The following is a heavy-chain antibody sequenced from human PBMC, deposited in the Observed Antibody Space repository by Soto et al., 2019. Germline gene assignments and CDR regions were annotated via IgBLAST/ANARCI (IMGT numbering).Heavy chain of an antibody. CDR3: AISQDRGGRTTFIY. V-gene: IGHV3-9*01. CDR2: INWKSDI. CDR1: GVTLDDNA. J-gene: IGHJ4*02. D-gene: IGHD3-16*01. Sequence: PXGSLRLSCAVSGVTLDDNAMHWVRQAPEKGLEWVSGINWKSDIGYADSVKGRFTISRDNAENSLYLQMNSLRAEDTALYYCAISQDRGGRTTFIYWGQGTQVTVSS.